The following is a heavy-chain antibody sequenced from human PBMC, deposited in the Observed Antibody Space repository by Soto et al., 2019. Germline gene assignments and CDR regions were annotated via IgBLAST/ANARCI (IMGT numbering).Heavy chain of an antibody. D-gene: IGHD3-10*01. CDR2: IYWGSNKI. V-gene: IGHV3-9*02. Sequence: EVQLVESGGGLVQPGRSLRLSCVASGFTSHDYAMHWVRQTPGKGLEWVSGIYWGSNKIDYADSVKGRFTISRDNAKNSLFLQMKSLSADDTALYYCVKDVSPGGADVWGQGTTVTVSS. J-gene: IGHJ6*02. CDR1: GFTSHDYA. CDR3: VKDVSPGGADV.